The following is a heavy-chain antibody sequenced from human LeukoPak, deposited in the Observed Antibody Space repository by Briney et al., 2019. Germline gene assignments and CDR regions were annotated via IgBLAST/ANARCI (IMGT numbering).Heavy chain of an antibody. CDR1: GFTFSSYA. CDR2: ISGSGGST. V-gene: IGHV3-23*01. CDR3: AKDRYYYDSSGYSSDY. J-gene: IGHJ4*02. Sequence: GGSLRLSCAASGFTFSSYAMSWVRQAPGKGLEWVSAISGSGGSTYYADSVKGRFTISRDNSKNTLYLQMNSLRAEDTAVYYCAKDRYYYDSSGYSSDYWGQGTLVTVSS. D-gene: IGHD3-22*01.